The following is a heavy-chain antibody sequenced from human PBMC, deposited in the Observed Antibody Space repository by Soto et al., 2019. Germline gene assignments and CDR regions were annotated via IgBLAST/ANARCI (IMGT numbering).Heavy chain of an antibody. CDR3: VRQSGAGYTIFGVIDPPDAFDV. J-gene: IGHJ3*01. CDR1: GGSISSDSYH. V-gene: IGHV4-39*01. Sequence: SETLSLTCTVSGGSISSDSYHWGWIRQPPGKGLEWIGSVYYSGSTYYNPSLKSRVTISGDTSKNQFSLSLSSVTAADTAVYYCVRQSGAGYTIFGVIDPPDAFDVWGPGTMVTVSS. CDR2: VYYSGST. D-gene: IGHD3-3*01.